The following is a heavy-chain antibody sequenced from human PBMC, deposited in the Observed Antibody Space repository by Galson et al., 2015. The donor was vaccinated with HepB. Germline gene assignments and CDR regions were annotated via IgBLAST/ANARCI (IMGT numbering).Heavy chain of an antibody. Sequence: SLRLSCAASGFTFSRYRMSWVRQAPGKGLEWVANIKEDGSEKYYVDSVKGRFTISRDNTKNSLWLQMNSLRVEDTAVYYCARDRVFPGGGDWFDPWGQGTLVTVSS. CDR3: ARDRVFPGGGDWFDP. V-gene: IGHV3-7*01. D-gene: IGHD2-21*01. J-gene: IGHJ5*02. CDR1: GFTFSRYR. CDR2: IKEDGSEK.